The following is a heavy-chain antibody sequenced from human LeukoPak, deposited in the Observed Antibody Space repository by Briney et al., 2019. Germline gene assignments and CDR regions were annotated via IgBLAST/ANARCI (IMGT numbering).Heavy chain of an antibody. CDR1: GFTFNTYA. V-gene: IGHV3-30*02. J-gene: IGHJ3*02. CDR2: IRYDGSNK. D-gene: IGHD1-26*01. Sequence: PGGSLRLSCAASGFTFNTYALSWVRQAPGKGLEWVAFIRYDGSNKYYADSVKGRFTISRDNSKNTLYLQMNSLRAEDTAAYYCAKTLRELSGGAFDIWGQGTMVTVSS. CDR3: AKTLRELSGGAFDI.